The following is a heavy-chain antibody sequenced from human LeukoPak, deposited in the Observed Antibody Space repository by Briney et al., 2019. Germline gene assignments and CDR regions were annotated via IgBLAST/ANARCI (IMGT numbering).Heavy chain of an antibody. Sequence: GGSLRLSCAASGFTFSSYELNWVRQAPGKGLEWVSYISSSGSTIKYADSVKGRFTISRGSAKNSLYLQMNSLRAEDTAVYYCARERGIRDAFDFWGQGTMVTVSS. D-gene: IGHD2-21*01. CDR1: GFTFSSYE. CDR2: ISSSGSTI. J-gene: IGHJ3*01. CDR3: ARERGIRDAFDF. V-gene: IGHV3-48*03.